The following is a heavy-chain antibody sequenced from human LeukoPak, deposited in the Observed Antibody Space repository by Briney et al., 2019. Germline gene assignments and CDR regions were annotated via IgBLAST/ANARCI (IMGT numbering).Heavy chain of an antibody. J-gene: IGHJ6*03. V-gene: IGHV4-34*01. CDR3: ARLYDSSGYYYYYYYYMDV. CDR2: INHSGST. Sequence: SETLSLTCAVYGGSFSGYYWSWIRQPPGKGLEWIGEINHSGSTNYNPSLKSRVTISVDTSKNQFSLKLSSVTAADTAVYYCARLYDSSGYYYYYYYYMDVWGKGTTVTVSS. D-gene: IGHD3-22*01. CDR1: GGSFSGYY.